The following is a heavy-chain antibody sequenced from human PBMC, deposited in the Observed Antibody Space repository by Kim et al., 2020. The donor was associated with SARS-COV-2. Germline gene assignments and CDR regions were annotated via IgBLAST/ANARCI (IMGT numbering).Heavy chain of an antibody. V-gene: IGHV3-30*02. D-gene: IGHD4-17*01. J-gene: IGHJ6*02. Sequence: DYVQGRFNITRDNSKNTLYLQMNSLGAEDTAMYYCAKTVATHYYYYCGMDVWGQGTTVTVSS. CDR3: AKTVATHYYYYCGMDV.